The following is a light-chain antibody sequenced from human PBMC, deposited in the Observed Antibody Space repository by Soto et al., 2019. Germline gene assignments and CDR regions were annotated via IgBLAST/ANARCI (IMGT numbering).Light chain of an antibody. CDR1: SSDVGSYNL. Sequence: QSALTQPASVSGSPGQSITISCTGTSSDVGSYNLVSWYQQHPGKAPKLMIYEGSKRPSGVSNRFSGSKSGNTASLTISGLQAEEEADYYCCSYAGSSSHEVFGGGTKLTVL. CDR2: EGS. J-gene: IGLJ2*01. CDR3: CSYAGSSSHEV. V-gene: IGLV2-23*01.